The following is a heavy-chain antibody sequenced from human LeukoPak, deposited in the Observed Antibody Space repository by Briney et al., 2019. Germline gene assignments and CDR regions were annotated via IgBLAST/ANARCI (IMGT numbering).Heavy chain of an antibody. CDR1: GFTFSSYS. J-gene: IGHJ6*03. CDR3: ARVLSCSSTSRPYYMDV. CDR2: ISSSSSYI. Sequence: GGSLRLSCAASGFTFSSYSMNWVRQAPGKGLEWVSSISSSSSYIYYADSVKGRFTISRDNAKNSLYLQMNSLRAEDTAVYYCARVLSCSSTSRPYYMDVWGKGTTVTVSS. D-gene: IGHD2-2*01. V-gene: IGHV3-21*01.